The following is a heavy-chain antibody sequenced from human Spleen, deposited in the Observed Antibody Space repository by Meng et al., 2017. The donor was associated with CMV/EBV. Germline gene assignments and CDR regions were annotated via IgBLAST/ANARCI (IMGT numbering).Heavy chain of an antibody. CDR1: GYTFTNYG. CDR2: ISAYNGNT. V-gene: IGHV1-18*01. J-gene: IGHJ4*02. D-gene: IGHD3-22*01. Sequence: ASVKVSCKASGYTFTNYGISWVRQAPGQGLEWMGWISAYNGNTNYAQKLQGRVTMTTDTSTSTAYMELRSLRSDDTAVYYCARGYLTYYYDSSGYYLGDYWGQGTLVTVSS. CDR3: ARGYLTYYYDSSGYYLGDY.